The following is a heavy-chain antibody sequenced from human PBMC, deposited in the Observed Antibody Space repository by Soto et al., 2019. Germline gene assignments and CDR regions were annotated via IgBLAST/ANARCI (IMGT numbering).Heavy chain of an antibody. CDR2: IGGSGRNT. Sequence: PGGSLRLSCAASGFMFSRSGMTWVRQAPGMRLESVAGIGGSGRNTYYADSVKGRFTISRDNSKNTLFLQMNSLRDEDTAVYYCARDWRITIFGVVTYAFDIWGQGTMVTVSS. V-gene: IGHV3-23*01. CDR1: GFMFSRSG. J-gene: IGHJ3*02. CDR3: ARDWRITIFGVVTYAFDI. D-gene: IGHD3-3*01.